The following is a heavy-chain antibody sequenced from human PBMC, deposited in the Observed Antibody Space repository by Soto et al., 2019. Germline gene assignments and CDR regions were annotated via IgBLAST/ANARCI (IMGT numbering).Heavy chain of an antibody. D-gene: IGHD5-18*01. V-gene: IGHV3-30*18. CDR3: AKGGDTAMAYDH. CDR1: GFTFSSYG. J-gene: IGHJ5*02. Sequence: QVQLVESGGGVVQPGRSLRLSCAASGFTFSSYGMHWVRQAPGKGLEWVAVISYDGSNKYYADSVKGRFTISRDNSKNTLELQMNSLRAEDTAVYYCAKGGDTAMAYDHWGQGTLVTVSS. CDR2: ISYDGSNK.